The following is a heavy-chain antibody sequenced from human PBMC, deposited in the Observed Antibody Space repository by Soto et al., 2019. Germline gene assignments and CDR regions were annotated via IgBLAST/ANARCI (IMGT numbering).Heavy chain of an antibody. J-gene: IGHJ2*01. CDR3: ARTAVTLPRDRDWYFDL. CDR2: ISSSGSTI. D-gene: IGHD4-4*01. CDR1: GFTFSSYE. Sequence: GGSLRLSCAASGFTFSSYEMNWVRQAPGKGLEWVSYISSSGSTIYYADSVKGRFTISRDNAKNSLYLQMNSLRAEDTAVHYCARTAVTLPRDRDWYFDLWGRGTLVTVSS. V-gene: IGHV3-48*03.